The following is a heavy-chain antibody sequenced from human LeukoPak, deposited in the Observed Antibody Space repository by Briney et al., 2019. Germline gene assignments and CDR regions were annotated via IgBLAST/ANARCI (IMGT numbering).Heavy chain of an antibody. V-gene: IGHV3-48*01. CDR3: ARGLGSGRHAFDI. CDR2: ISSSSSTI. CDR1: GFTFSSYS. Sequence: PGGSLRLSCAASGFTFSSYSMNWVRQAPGKGLEWVSYISSSSSTIYSADSVKGRFTISIDNAKNSLYLQMNSLRAEDTAVYYCARGLGSGRHAFDIWGQGTMVTVSS. J-gene: IGHJ3*02. D-gene: IGHD3-10*01.